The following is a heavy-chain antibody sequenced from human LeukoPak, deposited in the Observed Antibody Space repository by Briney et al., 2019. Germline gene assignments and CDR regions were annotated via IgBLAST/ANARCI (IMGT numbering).Heavy chain of an antibody. Sequence: ASVKVSCKASGGTFSNYAISRVRQAPGQGLEWMGGIIPIFDTANYAQKFQGRVTITADKSTSTAYMELRSLRSEDTAVYYCGRDNSLGDDSWWFDPWGQGTLVTVSS. CDR1: GGTFSNYA. CDR2: IIPIFDTA. CDR3: GRDNSLGDDSWWFDP. V-gene: IGHV1-69*06. J-gene: IGHJ5*02. D-gene: IGHD1-26*01.